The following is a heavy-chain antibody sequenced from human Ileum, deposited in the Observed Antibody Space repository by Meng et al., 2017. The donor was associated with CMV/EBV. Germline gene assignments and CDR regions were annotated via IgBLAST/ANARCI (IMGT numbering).Heavy chain of an antibody. CDR1: GYTFSAYY. V-gene: IGHV1-2*02. J-gene: IGHJ5*02. CDR3: AALGTYFDP. D-gene: IGHD1-1*01. Sequence: VSCKASGYTFSAYYMYWVRQAPGKGLEWMGRINPNTGVTNYAQKFQGRVAMTRDTSINTAYMDLSGLTSDGTAIYYCAALGTYFDPWGQGTLVTVSS. CDR2: INPNTGVT.